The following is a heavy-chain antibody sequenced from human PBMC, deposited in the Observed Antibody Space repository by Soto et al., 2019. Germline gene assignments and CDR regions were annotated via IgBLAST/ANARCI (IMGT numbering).Heavy chain of an antibody. CDR2: IYWNNDK. CDR1: GFSLSTIGLG. V-gene: IGHV2-5*01. D-gene: IGHD3-10*01. CDR3: AHFYGSGTYEIDNNWFEP. J-gene: IGHJ5*02. Sequence: SGPTLVNPTQTLTLTCTFSGFSLSTIGLGVGWFRQPPGKALEWLALIYWNNDKRYSPSLKSRLTITKDTSKNQVVLTMTNMDPADTATYYCAHFYGSGTYEIDNNWFEPWGQGTQVNVSS.